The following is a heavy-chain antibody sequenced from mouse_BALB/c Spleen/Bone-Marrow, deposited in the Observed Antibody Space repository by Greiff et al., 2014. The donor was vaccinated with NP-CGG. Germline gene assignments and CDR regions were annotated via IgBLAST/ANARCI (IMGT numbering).Heavy chain of an antibody. J-gene: IGHJ2*01. CDR3: ARGIYYGGYFDY. CDR2: INPYNGAT. V-gene: IGHV1-31*01. CDR1: GYSFTGYY. Sequence: VQLQQPGPELVEPGASVKISCKASGYSFTGYYMHWVKQSHVKSLEWIGRINPYNGATSYNQNFKDKASLTVDKSSSTAYMELHSLTSEDSAVYYCARGIYYGGYFDYWGQGTTLTVSS. D-gene: IGHD1-1*01.